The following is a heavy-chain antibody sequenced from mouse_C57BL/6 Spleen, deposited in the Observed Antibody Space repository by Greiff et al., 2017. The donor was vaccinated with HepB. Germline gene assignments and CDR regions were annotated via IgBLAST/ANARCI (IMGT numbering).Heavy chain of an antibody. CDR3: TSSYDYDESLFAY. CDR1: GYTFTDYE. J-gene: IGHJ3*01. V-gene: IGHV1-15*01. CDR2: IDPETGGT. D-gene: IGHD2-4*01. Sequence: QVQLQQSGAELVRPGASVTLSCKASGYTFTDYEMHWVKQTPVHGLEWIGAIDPETGGTAYNQKFKGKAILTADKSSSTAYMELRSLTSEDSAVYYCTSSYDYDESLFAYWGQGTLVTVSA.